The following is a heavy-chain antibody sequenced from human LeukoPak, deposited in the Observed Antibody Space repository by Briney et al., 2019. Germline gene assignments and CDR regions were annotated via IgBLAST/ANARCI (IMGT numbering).Heavy chain of an antibody. CDR1: GFTFRNYV. J-gene: IGHJ4*02. Sequence: PGGSLGLSCAASGFTFRNYVIHWVRQTPEKGLEWVANIKQDGSEIYYVNSVKGRFTISRDNAKNSLYLQMNSLRADDTAVYYCARDKIVGPTTLDYWGQGTLVTVSS. CDR2: IKQDGSEI. V-gene: IGHV3-7*01. CDR3: ARDKIVGPTTLDY. D-gene: IGHD1-26*01.